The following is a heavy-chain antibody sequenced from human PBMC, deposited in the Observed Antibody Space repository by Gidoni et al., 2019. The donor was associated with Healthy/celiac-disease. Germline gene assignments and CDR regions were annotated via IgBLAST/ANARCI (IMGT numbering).Heavy chain of an antibody. CDR2: ISSSSSYI. Sequence: EVQLVESVGGLVKPGGSLRLSCAASGFTFSSYSLNWVRQAPGKGLELVSSISSSSSYIYDADSVKGRFTISRDNAKNSLYLQMNSLRAEDTAVYYCATGPRPMVRGSGGYWFDPWGQGTLVTVSS. V-gene: IGHV3-21*01. CDR3: ATGPRPMVRGSGGYWFDP. J-gene: IGHJ5*02. D-gene: IGHD3-10*01. CDR1: GFTFSSYS.